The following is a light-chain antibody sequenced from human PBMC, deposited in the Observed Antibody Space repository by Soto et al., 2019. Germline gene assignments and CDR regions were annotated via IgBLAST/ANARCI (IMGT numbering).Light chain of an antibody. CDR1: SSHVGGYNY. Sequence: QSALTQPPSASGSPGQSVTISCTGTSSHVGGYNYVSWYQQHPGKAPKLMIYEVSKRPSGVPDRFSGSKSGNTASLTVSGLQAEDEADYYCSSYAGSNNFVVFGGGTKVTVL. CDR2: EVS. J-gene: IGLJ2*01. V-gene: IGLV2-8*01. CDR3: SSYAGSNNFVV.